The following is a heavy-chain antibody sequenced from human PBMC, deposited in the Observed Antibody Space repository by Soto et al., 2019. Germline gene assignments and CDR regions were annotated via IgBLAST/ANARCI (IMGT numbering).Heavy chain of an antibody. CDR1: GGSVSSGSYS. D-gene: IGHD3-22*01. Sequence: PSETLSLTCTVSGGSVSSGSYSYSWIRHPPGKGLEWIGYIYYSGSTKYNPSLKSRVTISVDTSKNQFSLKLSSVTAADTAVYYCARGADYYDSSGYYRFDYWGQGTLVTVSS. V-gene: IGHV4-61*01. J-gene: IGHJ4*02. CDR2: IYYSGST. CDR3: ARGADYYDSSGYYRFDY.